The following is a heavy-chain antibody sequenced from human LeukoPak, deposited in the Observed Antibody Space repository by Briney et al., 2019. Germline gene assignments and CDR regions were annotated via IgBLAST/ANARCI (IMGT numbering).Heavy chain of an antibody. V-gene: IGHV4-31*03. CDR3: ARETIVVGRAFDY. Sequence: PSETLSLTCTVSGGSISSGGYYWSWIRQHPGKGLEWIGYIYYSGSTYYNPSLKSRVTISVDTSKNQFSPKLSSVTAADTAVYYCARETIVVGRAFDYWGQGTLVTVSS. CDR2: IYYSGST. CDR1: GGSISSGGYY. J-gene: IGHJ4*02. D-gene: IGHD3-22*01.